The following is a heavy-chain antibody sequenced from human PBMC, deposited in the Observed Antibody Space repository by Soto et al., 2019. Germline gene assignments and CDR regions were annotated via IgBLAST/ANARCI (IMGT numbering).Heavy chain of an antibody. Sequence: ASGKVSCKASCYTFTSYGISSLRHSHGQWLECMVWIIAYNGNTDYAQKLQGRVTMTTDTSTSTAYMELRSLRTDDTAVYYCAREGENFGDYDGYWGQGILVTVSS. J-gene: IGHJ4*02. CDR3: AREGENFGDYDGY. V-gene: IGHV1-18*01. CDR1: CYTFTSYG. CDR2: IIAYNGNT. D-gene: IGHD4-17*01.